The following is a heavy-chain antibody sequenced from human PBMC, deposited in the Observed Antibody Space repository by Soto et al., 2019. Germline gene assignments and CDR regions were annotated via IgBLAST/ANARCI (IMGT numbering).Heavy chain of an antibody. D-gene: IGHD6-25*01. CDR1: GGSLISYY. V-gene: IGHV4-59*01. Sequence: SXTLSLTCTVSGGSLISYYWTWIRQSPGKGLEWIGYVYFSGNTNYNPSLKSRVTISIDTSKNQFSLRLASVTAADAAFYYCGSVRPSGYVLSWGQGTLVTVSS. J-gene: IGHJ5*02. CDR3: GSVRPSGYVLS. CDR2: VYFSGNT.